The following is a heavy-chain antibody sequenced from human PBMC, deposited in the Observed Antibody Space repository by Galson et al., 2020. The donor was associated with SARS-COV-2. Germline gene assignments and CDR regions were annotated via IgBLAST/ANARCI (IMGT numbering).Heavy chain of an antibody. CDR1: GFTFSSYS. Sequence: GESLKISFAASGFTFSSYSMNWVRQAPGKGLELVSSISSSSSYIYYADSVKGRFTISRDNAKNSLYLQMNSLRAEDTAVYYCARDLSTMVRGVMDDYWGQGTLVTVSS. V-gene: IGHV3-21*01. J-gene: IGHJ4*02. CDR2: ISSSSSYI. CDR3: ARDLSTMVRGVMDDY. D-gene: IGHD3-10*01.